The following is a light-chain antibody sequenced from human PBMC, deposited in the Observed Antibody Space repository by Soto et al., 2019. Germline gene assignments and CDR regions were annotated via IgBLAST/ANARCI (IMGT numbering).Light chain of an antibody. CDR3: CSYAGSYTFV. Sequence: QSALTQPRSVSGSPGQSVTLSCTGTSSDVGGYNYVSWYLQHPGKAPKLMIYDVSKRPSGVPDRFSGSKSGNTASLTISGLQAEHEADYYCCSYAGSYTFVFGTGTKVTVL. CDR1: SSDVGGYNY. V-gene: IGLV2-11*01. CDR2: DVS. J-gene: IGLJ1*01.